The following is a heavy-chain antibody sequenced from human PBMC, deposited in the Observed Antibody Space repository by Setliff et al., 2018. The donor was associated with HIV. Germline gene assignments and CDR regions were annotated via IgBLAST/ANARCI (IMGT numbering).Heavy chain of an antibody. Sequence: PSETLSLTCAVYGGSFSGYYWSWIRQPPGKGLEWIGEINHSGSTNYNPSLKSRVTISVDTSKNQFSLKLSSVTAADTAVYYCARSGYSSSWGAFDIWGQGTMVT. CDR3: ARSGYSSSWGAFDI. J-gene: IGHJ3*02. CDR2: INHSGST. CDR1: GGSFSGYY. D-gene: IGHD6-13*01. V-gene: IGHV4-34*01.